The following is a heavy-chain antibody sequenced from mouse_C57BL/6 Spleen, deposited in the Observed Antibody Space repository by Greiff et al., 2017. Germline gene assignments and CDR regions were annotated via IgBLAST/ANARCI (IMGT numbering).Heavy chain of an antibody. J-gene: IGHJ2*01. CDR1: GYTFTSYW. CDR3: AILRYFDY. CDR2: IDPSDSYT. Sequence: QVQLQQPGAELVMPGASVKLSCKASGYTFTSYWMHWVKQRPGQGLEWIGEIDPSDSYTNYNQKFKGKSTLTVDKSSSTAYMQLSSLTSEDSAVYYCAILRYFDYWSQGTTLTVSS. D-gene: IGHD1-1*01. V-gene: IGHV1-69*01.